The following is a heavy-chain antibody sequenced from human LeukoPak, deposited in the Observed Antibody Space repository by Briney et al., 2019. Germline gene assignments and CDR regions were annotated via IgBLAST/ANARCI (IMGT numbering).Heavy chain of an antibody. V-gene: IGHV1-69*11. CDR1: GGTFSSYA. D-gene: IGHD1-26*01. CDR2: IIPILGTA. Sequence: GSSVKVSCKASGGTFSSYAISWVRQAPGQGLEWMGRIIPILGTANYAQKFQGRVTITTDESTSTAYMELSSLRSEDTAVYYCAREGSLSQNFDYWGQGTLVTVSS. J-gene: IGHJ4*02. CDR3: AREGSLSQNFDY.